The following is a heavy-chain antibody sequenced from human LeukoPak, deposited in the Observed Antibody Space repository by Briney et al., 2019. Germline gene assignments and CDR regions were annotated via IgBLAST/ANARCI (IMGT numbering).Heavy chain of an antibody. V-gene: IGHV1-2*06. J-gene: IGHJ4*02. D-gene: IGHD5-18*01. CDR3: ARVGYSYGYDFDY. CDR1: GYTFTGYY. CDR2: INPNSGGT. Sequence: ASVKVSCKASGYTFTGYYMHWVRQAPGQGLEWMGRINPNSGGTNYAQKFQGRVTMTRDTSISTAYMELRRLRSDGTAVYYCARVGYSYGYDFDYWGQGTLVTVSS.